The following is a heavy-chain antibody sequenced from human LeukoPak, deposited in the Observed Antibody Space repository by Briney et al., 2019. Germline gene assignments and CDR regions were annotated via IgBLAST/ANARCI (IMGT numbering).Heavy chain of an antibody. CDR3: AGSGGPLNWFDP. V-gene: IGHV4-34*01. CDR1: GGSFSGYY. Sequence: SETLSLTCAVYGGSFSGYYWSWIRQPPGKGLEWIGEINHRGSTNYNPSLKSRVTISVDTSKNQFSLKLSSVTAADTAVYYCAGSGGPLNWFDPWGQGTPVTVSS. CDR2: INHRGST. J-gene: IGHJ5*02.